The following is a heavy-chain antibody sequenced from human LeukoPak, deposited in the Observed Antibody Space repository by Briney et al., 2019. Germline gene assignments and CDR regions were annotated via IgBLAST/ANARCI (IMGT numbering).Heavy chain of an antibody. CDR3: AKDLRWYFDY. Sequence: WVAEALSKELWWVAVISYDGSNKYYADSVKGRFTISRDNPKNTLYLQMNSLRAEDTAVYYCAKDLRWYFDYWGQGTLVTVSS. D-gene: IGHD4-23*01. V-gene: IGHV3-30*18. CDR2: ISYDGSNK. J-gene: IGHJ4*02.